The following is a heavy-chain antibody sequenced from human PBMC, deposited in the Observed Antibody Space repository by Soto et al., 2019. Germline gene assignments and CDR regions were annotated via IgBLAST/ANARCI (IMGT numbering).Heavy chain of an antibody. Sequence: QLQLQESGPGLVKPSETLSLTCTVSGVSISSSSYYWGWIRQPPGKGLVWIGSIYYSGSTSYNPSLKSQVTIAVATSRHQFYRKLSSVTAEDTAVYYCARQYGLRYFEGYFYLWGLCTRVTVSS. J-gene: IGHJ2*01. V-gene: IGHV4-39*01. CDR1: GVSISSSSYY. CDR2: IYYSGST. D-gene: IGHD3-9*01. CDR3: ARQYGLRYFEGYFYL.